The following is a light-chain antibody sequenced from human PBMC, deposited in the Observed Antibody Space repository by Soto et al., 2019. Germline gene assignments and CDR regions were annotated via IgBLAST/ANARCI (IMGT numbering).Light chain of an antibody. CDR1: QSIHTS. CDR3: QQRNVWPPIT. V-gene: IGKV3-11*01. CDR2: DST. J-gene: IGKJ5*01. Sequence: VLTQPPATLSLSPGERATLPCRASQSIHTSLAWYQQKSGKPPRLVIYDSTLRANGVPDRFGGSRSGTEFTLTINSLEPEDFAVYYCQQRNVWPPITFGQGTRLEN.